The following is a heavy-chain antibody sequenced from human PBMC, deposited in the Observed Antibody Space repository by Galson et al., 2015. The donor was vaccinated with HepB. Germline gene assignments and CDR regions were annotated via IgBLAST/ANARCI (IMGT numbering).Heavy chain of an antibody. V-gene: IGHV1-69*04. CDR3: ARDPLAGTGDY. J-gene: IGHJ4*02. D-gene: IGHD6-19*01. CDR2: IIPILGIA. Sequence: SVKVSCKASGGAFSSYTISWVRQAPGQGLEWMGRIIPILGIANYAQKFQGRVTITADKSTSTAYMELSSLRSEDTAVYYCARDPLAGTGDYWGQGTLVTVSS. CDR1: GGAFSSYT.